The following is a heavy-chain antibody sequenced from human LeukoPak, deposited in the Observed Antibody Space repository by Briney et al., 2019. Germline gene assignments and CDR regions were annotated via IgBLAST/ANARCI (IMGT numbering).Heavy chain of an antibody. V-gene: IGHV3-21*01. CDR2: ISSSSSYI. D-gene: IGHD5-12*01. CDR1: GFTFSSYS. J-gene: IGHJ4*02. CDR3: ARGRDKGIVATTIDY. Sequence: PGGSLRLSCAASGFTFSSYSMNWVRQAPGKGLEWVSSISSSSSYIYYADSVKGRFTISRDNAKNSLYLQMNSLRAEDTAVYNCARGRDKGIVATTIDYWGQETLVTVSS.